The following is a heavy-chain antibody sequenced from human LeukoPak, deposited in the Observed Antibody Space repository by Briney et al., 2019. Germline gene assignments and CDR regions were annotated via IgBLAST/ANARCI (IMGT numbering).Heavy chain of an antibody. CDR2: ISSSSSTI. J-gene: IGHJ6*03. V-gene: IGHV3-48*01. CDR1: GFTFSTSN. CDR3: AKDPDYSGYDYYYYYYMDV. Sequence: GGSLRLSCAASGFTFSTSNMDWVRQTPGKGLEWLSYISSSSSTIYYRDSVRGRFTISRDNAKNSLYLQMNSLRAEDTAVYYCAKDPDYSGYDYYYYYYMDVWGKGTTVTVSS. D-gene: IGHD5-12*01.